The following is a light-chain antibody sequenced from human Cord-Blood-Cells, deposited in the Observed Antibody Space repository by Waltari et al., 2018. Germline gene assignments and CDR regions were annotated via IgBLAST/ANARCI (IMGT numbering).Light chain of an antibody. CDR1: QSVSRN. CDR2: CAS. J-gene: IGKJ2*01. V-gene: IGKV3-15*01. CDR3: QQYNNWPMYT. Sequence: EIVMTQSPATLSVPPGERATLSGRASQSVSRNLAWYQQKPGQAPRLLIYCASTRATGIPCRFSGSGSGTEFTLTISSLQSEDFAVYYCQQYNNWPMYTFGQGTKLEIK.